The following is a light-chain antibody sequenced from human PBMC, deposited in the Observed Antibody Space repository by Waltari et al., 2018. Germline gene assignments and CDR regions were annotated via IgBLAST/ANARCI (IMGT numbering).Light chain of an antibody. V-gene: IGKV1-5*03. CDR1: QSVSEL. J-gene: IGKJ1*01. CDR2: KAS. Sequence: DIQMTQSPSTLSASVGDRVTITCRASQSVSELLAWYQQKPGKAPKLLIYKASNLETGVPSRFSGSGSGTEFTFTISSLQPDDFATYYCQQYNSYSTFGQGTKVEIK. CDR3: QQYNSYST.